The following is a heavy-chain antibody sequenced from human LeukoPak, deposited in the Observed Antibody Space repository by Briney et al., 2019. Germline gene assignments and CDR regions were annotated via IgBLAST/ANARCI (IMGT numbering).Heavy chain of an antibody. V-gene: IGHV1-69*01. CDR1: GGTFSSYA. CDR2: IIPIFGTA. Sequence: ASVKVSCKASGGTFSSYAISWVRQAPGQGLEWMGGIIPIFGTANYAQKFQGRVTITADESTSTAYMELSRLRSDDTAVYYCARDDPYYYYYGMDVWGQGTTVTVSS. CDR3: ARDDPYYYYYGMDV. J-gene: IGHJ6*02.